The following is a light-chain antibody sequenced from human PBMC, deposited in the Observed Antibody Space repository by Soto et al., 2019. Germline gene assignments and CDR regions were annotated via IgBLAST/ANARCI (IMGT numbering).Light chain of an antibody. CDR1: QGISSY. Sequence: AIRMTQSPSSFSASTGDRVTITCRASQGISSYLAWYQQKPGKAPNLLIYAASTLQSGVPSRFSGSGSGTDFTLTISCLQSEDFATYYCQQYYSYPALTFGGGTKVEIK. CDR3: QQYYSYPALT. J-gene: IGKJ4*01. CDR2: AAS. V-gene: IGKV1-8*01.